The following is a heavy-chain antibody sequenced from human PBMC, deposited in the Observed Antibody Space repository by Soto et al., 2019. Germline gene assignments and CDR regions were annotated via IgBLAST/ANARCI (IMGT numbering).Heavy chain of an antibody. CDR3: ARYEYGNSLYGVDV. Sequence: QVHLQQRGAGLLKTSETLSLNCVVSGESFSGYYWSWIRQTPGMGLEWIGEVDHSGSTTYNPSLKNRASISIDSSKNLFSLELTSVTAADKALYFCARYEYGNSLYGVDVWGQGTRVTVSS. CDR1: GESFSGYY. J-gene: IGHJ6*02. V-gene: IGHV4-34*02. D-gene: IGHD1-7*01. CDR2: VDHSGST.